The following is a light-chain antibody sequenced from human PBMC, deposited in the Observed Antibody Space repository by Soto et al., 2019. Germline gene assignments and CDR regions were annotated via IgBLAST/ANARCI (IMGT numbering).Light chain of an antibody. CDR2: GAS. CDR3: QQYGSSGT. V-gene: IGKV3-15*01. CDR1: QSVSSN. J-gene: IGKJ1*01. Sequence: MTQSAATLCGSPGERATLSCRASQSVSSNLAWYQQKPGQAPRLLIYGASTRATGIPARFSGSGSGTEFTLTISRLEPEDFAVYYCQQYGSSGTFGQGTKVDI.